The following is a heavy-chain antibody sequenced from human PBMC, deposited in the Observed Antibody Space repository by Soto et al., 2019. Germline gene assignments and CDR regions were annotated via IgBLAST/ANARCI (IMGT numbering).Heavy chain of an antibody. Sequence: ASLKVSCTASGYTFASHGISWVRQAPGQGREWMGWISAYNGNTKYAQKFQGRVTMTRDTSISTAYMKLSSLISDDTAVYYCARMGYWGQGTLVTVSS. CDR2: ISAYNGNT. CDR1: GYTFASHG. D-gene: IGHD1-26*01. CDR3: ARMGY. J-gene: IGHJ4*02. V-gene: IGHV1-18*01.